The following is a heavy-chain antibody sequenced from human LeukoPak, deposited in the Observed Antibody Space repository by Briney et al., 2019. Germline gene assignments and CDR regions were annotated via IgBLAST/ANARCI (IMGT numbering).Heavy chain of an antibody. V-gene: IGHV1-69*06. CDR3: ARLDSSGYYRGAFDI. Sequence: SVKVSCKASGGTFSSYAISWVRQAPGQGLEWMGGIIPIFGTANYAQKFQGRVTITADKSTSTAYMELSSLRSEDTAVYYCARLDSSGYYRGAFDIWGQGTMVTVSS. D-gene: IGHD3-22*01. CDR1: GGTFSSYA. CDR2: IIPIFGTA. J-gene: IGHJ3*02.